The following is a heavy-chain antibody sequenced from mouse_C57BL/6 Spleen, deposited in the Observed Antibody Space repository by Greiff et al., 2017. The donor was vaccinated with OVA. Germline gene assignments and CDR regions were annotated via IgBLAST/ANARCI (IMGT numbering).Heavy chain of an antibody. D-gene: IGHD1-1*01. J-gene: IGHJ3*01. Sequence: EVQLQESGGGLVKPGGSLKLSCAASGFTLSSYAMSWVRQTPEKRLEWVATISDGGSYTYYPDNVKGRFTISRDNAKNNLYLQMSHLKSEDTAMYYCARDYYGSSYAFAYWGQGTLVTVSA. CDR2: ISDGGSYT. CDR3: ARDYYGSSYAFAY. CDR1: GFTLSSYA. V-gene: IGHV5-4*01.